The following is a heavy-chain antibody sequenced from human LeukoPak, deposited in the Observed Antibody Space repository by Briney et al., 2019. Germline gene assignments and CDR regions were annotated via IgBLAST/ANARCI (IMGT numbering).Heavy chain of an antibody. D-gene: IGHD6-19*01. Sequence: SETLSLTCTVSGGSISSSSYYWGWLRQPPGKGLEWIGSIYYSGSTYCNASLKSRGTISVATSKNQFSLKLNSVTAADTAVYFCARQVVAVAGTGYFDYWGQGTLVTVSS. V-gene: IGHV4-39*01. CDR1: GGSISSSSYY. CDR2: IYYSGST. J-gene: IGHJ4*02. CDR3: ARQVVAVAGTGYFDY.